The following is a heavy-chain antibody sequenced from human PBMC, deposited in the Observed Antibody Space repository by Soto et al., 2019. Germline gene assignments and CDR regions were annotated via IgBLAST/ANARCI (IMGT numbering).Heavy chain of an antibody. CDR2: IIPIFGTA. CDR3: ARVFLREQVDTAMVTRYYYGMDV. V-gene: IGHV1-69*13. D-gene: IGHD5-18*01. CDR1: GGTFSSYA. J-gene: IGHJ6*02. Sequence: ASVKVSCKASGGTFSSYAISWVRQAPGQGLEWMGGIIPIFGTANYAQKFQGRVTITADESTSTAYMELSSLRSEDTAVYYCARVFLREQVDTAMVTRYYYGMDVWGQGTTVTVSS.